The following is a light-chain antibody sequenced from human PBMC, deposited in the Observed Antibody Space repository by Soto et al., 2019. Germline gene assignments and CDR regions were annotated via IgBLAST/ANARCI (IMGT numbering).Light chain of an antibody. CDR3: QQSNSYWT. CDR1: QSISSW. V-gene: IGKV1-5*03. J-gene: IGKJ1*01. CDR2: KAS. Sequence: DIQMTQSPSTLSASVGDRVTITCRASQSISSWLAWYQQKPGKAPKLPIYKASSLESGVPSRFSGSGSGTEFTLTISSLQPDDFATYYCQQSNSYWTFGQGTKVEIK.